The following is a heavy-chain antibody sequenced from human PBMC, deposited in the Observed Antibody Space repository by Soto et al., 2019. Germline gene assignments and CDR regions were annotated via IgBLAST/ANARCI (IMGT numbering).Heavy chain of an antibody. CDR3: ARGRSRQLARRHNWFDP. Sequence: SETLSLTCAVYGGSFSGYYWSWIRQPPGKGLEWIGEINHSGSTNYNPSLKSRVTISVDTSKNQFSLKLSSVTAADTAVYYCARGRSRQLARRHNWFDPWGQGTLVTVSS. CDR2: INHSGST. D-gene: IGHD6-13*01. V-gene: IGHV4-34*01. J-gene: IGHJ5*02. CDR1: GGSFSGYY.